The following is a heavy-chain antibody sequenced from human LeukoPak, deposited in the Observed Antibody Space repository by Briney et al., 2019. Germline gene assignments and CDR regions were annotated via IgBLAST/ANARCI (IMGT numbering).Heavy chain of an antibody. CDR3: ARDFPYYYDSSGLDY. CDR1: GFTFSSYG. V-gene: IGHV3-33*01. CDR2: IWYDGSNK. D-gene: IGHD3-22*01. J-gene: IGHJ4*02. Sequence: GRSLRLSCAASGFTFSSYGMHWVRQAPGKGLEWVAVIWYDGSNKYYADSVKGRFTISRDNSKNTLYLQMNSLGAEDTAVYYCARDFPYYYDSSGLDYWGQGTLVTVSS.